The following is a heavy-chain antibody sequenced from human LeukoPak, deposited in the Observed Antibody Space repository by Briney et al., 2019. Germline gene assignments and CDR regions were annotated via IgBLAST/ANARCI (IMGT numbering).Heavy chain of an antibody. D-gene: IGHD3-9*01. CDR2: IYPGDSDT. CDR3: ARRDDILTGYLDY. Sequence: GESLKISCKGSGYSFTSYWIGWVRHMPRKGLEWMGIIYPGDSDTRYSPSFQGQVTISADKSISTAYLQWSSLKASDTAMYYCARRDDILTGYLDYWGQGTLVTVSS. V-gene: IGHV5-51*01. CDR1: GYSFTSYW. J-gene: IGHJ4*02.